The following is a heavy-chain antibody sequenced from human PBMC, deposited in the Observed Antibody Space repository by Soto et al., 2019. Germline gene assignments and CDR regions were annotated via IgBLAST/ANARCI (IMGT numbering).Heavy chain of an antibody. CDR2: ISGSGGST. J-gene: IGHJ4*02. V-gene: IGHV3-23*01. CDR1: GFTFSSYA. CDR3: AKEGDIVVVVAAIPDY. D-gene: IGHD2-15*01. Sequence: EVQLLESGGGLVQPGGSLRLSCAASGFTFSSYAMSWVRQAPGKGLEWVSAISGSGGSTYYADSVKGRFTISRDNSKNTLYRQMNSLGAEDTAVYYCAKEGDIVVVVAAIPDYWGQGTLVTVSS.